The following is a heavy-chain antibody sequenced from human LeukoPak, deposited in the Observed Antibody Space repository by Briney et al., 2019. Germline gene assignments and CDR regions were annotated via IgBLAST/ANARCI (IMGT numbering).Heavy chain of an antibody. J-gene: IGHJ4*02. CDR2: IKPDGSEK. V-gene: IGHV3-7*01. CDR3: ARDAQLAL. CDR1: GFTFSSHW. Sequence: GGSLRLSCVVSGFTFSSHWMTWVRRAPGKGLELVATIKPDGSEKYYGDSVEDRFTISRDNARNSLYLQMNSLRVEDTALYYCARDAQLALWGQGTLVTVSS.